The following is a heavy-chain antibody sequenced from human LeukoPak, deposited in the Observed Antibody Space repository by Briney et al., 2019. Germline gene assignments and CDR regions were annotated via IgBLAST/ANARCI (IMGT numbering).Heavy chain of an antibody. D-gene: IGHD5-12*01. CDR3: ARVSGGYDDY. CDR2: IYYSGST. CDR1: GGSISTYY. J-gene: IGHJ4*02. Sequence: SETLSLTCTVSGGSISTYYWSWIRQPPGKGLEWIGYIYYSGSTNYNPSPRSRVTISVDTSKNQFSLKVNFVTAADTAVYYCARVSGGYDDYWGQGALVTVSS. V-gene: IGHV4-59*01.